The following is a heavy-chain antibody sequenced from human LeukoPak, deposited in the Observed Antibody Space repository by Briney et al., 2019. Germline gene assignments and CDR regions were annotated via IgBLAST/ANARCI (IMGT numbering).Heavy chain of an antibody. CDR3: SRQTRRDGYNYDY. V-gene: IGHV3-7*01. Sequence: GGSLRLSCAASGFTFSSYWMSWVRQAPGKGLEWVANIEQDGSEKYYVDSVKGRFTISRDNAKNSLYLQMNSLRAEDTAVYYCSRQTRRDGYNYDYWGQGTLVTVSS. CDR2: IEQDGSEK. D-gene: IGHD5-24*01. J-gene: IGHJ4*02. CDR1: GFTFSSYW.